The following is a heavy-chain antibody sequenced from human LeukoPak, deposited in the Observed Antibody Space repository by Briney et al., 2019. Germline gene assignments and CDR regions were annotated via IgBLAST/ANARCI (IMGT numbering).Heavy chain of an antibody. D-gene: IGHD4-17*01. Sequence: PGGSLRLPCAASGFTFSSYWMHWVRQAPGKGLVWVSRINSDGSSTSYADSVKGRFTISRDNAKNTLYLQMNSLRAEDTAVYYCARDWADYGDFGETDYFDYWGQGTLVTVSS. CDR1: GFTFSSYW. CDR2: INSDGSST. J-gene: IGHJ4*02. V-gene: IGHV3-74*01. CDR3: ARDWADYGDFGETDYFDY.